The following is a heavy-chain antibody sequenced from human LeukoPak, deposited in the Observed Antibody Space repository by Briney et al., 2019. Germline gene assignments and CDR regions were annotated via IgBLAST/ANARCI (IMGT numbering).Heavy chain of an antibody. J-gene: IGHJ3*02. Sequence: GGSLRLSCAAPGFTFSSYGMHWVRQAPGKGLEWVAFIRYDGSNKYYADSVKGRFTISRDNSKNTLYLQMNSLRAEDTAVYYCAKDLRFLEWLPPRSDAFDIWGQGTMVTVSS. D-gene: IGHD3-3*01. CDR2: IRYDGSNK. V-gene: IGHV3-30*02. CDR3: AKDLRFLEWLPPRSDAFDI. CDR1: GFTFSSYG.